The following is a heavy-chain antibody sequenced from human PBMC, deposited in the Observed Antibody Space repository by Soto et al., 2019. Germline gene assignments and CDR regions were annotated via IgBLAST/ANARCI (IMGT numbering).Heavy chain of an antibody. Sequence: SETLSLTCAVFGGSISSGGYSWSWIRQPPGKGLEWIGYIYHRGSTYYNPSLKSRVTISVDRSKNQFSLKLRSVTAADTAVYYCARVAFFGVVKYAFDIWGQGTMVPVSS. V-gene: IGHV4-30-2*01. J-gene: IGHJ3*02. CDR2: IYHRGST. D-gene: IGHD3-3*01. CDR1: GGSISSGGYS. CDR3: ARVAFFGVVKYAFDI.